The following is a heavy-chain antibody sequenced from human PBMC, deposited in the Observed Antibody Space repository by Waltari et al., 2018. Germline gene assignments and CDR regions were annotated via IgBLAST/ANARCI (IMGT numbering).Heavy chain of an antibody. D-gene: IGHD2-15*01. Sequence: QVQLQQWGAGLLQPSETLSLTCAVYGGSFSGYYWGWIRQPPGKGLEWIGEINHAGNTNHNPSLRSRVTLVLDTSKSQCALKVNLVTAADTAVYYCVRLEDCSGPGGNCYSADSFALDVWGQGTTVTVSS. CDR1: GGSFSGYY. CDR2: INHAGNT. V-gene: IGHV4-34*02. CDR3: VRLEDCSGPGGNCYSADSFALDV. J-gene: IGHJ6*02.